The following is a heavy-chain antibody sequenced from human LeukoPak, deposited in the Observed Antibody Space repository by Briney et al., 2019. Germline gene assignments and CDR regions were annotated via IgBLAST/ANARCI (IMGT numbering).Heavy chain of an antibody. CDR2: INPNSGGT. V-gene: IGHV1-2*02. J-gene: IGHJ4*02. CDR1: GYTFTGY. Sequence: ASVKVSCKASGYTFTGYMHWIRQAPGHGLEWMAWINPNSGGTNSAQKFQGRVTMTRDTSISTAYMELNRLRSDDTAVYYCATSGYSDSGYFDCWGQGTLVTVSS. D-gene: IGHD5-12*01. CDR3: ATSGYSDSGYFDC.